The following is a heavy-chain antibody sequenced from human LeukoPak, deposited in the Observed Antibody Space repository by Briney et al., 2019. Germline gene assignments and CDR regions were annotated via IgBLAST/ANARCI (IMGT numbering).Heavy chain of an antibody. CDR1: GYTFTSYG. Sequence: ASVKVSCKASGYTFTSYGISWVRQAPGQGLEWMGWISAYNGNTNYAQKLQGRVTMTTDTSTSTAYMELRSLRSDDTAVYYCARGKEGTMTTVTYNWFDPWGQGTLVTVSS. CDR3: ARGKEGTMTTVTYNWFDP. CDR2: ISAYNGNT. D-gene: IGHD4-17*01. J-gene: IGHJ5*02. V-gene: IGHV1-18*01.